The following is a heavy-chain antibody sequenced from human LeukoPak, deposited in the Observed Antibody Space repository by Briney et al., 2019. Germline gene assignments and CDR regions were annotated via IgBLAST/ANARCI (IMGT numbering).Heavy chain of an antibody. CDR3: ARGYDFWSGYSFDY. Sequence: GGSLRLSCSASGFTFSNYGMSWVRQAPGKGREWVSGIHGSSGSTYYADSVKGRSTISRDNSKNTLYLQMNSLRAEDTAVYYCARGYDFWSGYSFDYWGQGTLVTVSS. D-gene: IGHD3-3*01. CDR2: IHGSSGST. V-gene: IGHV3-23*01. CDR1: GFTFSNYG. J-gene: IGHJ4*02.